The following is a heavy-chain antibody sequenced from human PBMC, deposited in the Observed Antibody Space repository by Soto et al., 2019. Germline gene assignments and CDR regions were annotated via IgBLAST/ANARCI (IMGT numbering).Heavy chain of an antibody. CDR3: TKGAWLDY. D-gene: IGHD3-9*01. J-gene: IGHJ4*02. CDR1: GFTFSTFD. V-gene: IGHV3-23*01. Sequence: EVQLLESGGDLVQPGGSLRLSCAASGFTFSTFDMSWVRQAPGKGLEWVSAILGSTGKTYYADSVKGRFTISKDNSENTLFLHMNSLRPEDTALYYCTKGAWLDYWGQGMLVTVSS. CDR2: ILGSTGKT.